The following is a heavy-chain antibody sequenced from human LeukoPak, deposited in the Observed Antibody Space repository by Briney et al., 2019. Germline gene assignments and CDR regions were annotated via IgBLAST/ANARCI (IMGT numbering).Heavy chain of an antibody. Sequence: ASVKVSCKASGYTFTGYYIHWLRQAPGRGLEWMGFINPNSGGTNYAQKFQGRVTMTRDTSISTAYMELSSLTSDDTAVYYCARDLEGYHYGSGNYPQWGQGTLITVSS. CDR1: GYTFTGYY. D-gene: IGHD3-10*01. V-gene: IGHV1-2*02. CDR3: ARDLEGYHYGSGNYPQ. J-gene: IGHJ4*02. CDR2: INPNSGGT.